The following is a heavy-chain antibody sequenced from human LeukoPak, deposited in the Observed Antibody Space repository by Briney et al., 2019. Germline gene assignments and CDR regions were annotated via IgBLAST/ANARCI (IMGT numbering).Heavy chain of an antibody. CDR3: ARGYGDYIPWFDP. CDR1: GVSITGISYY. D-gene: IGHD4-17*01. Sequence: SETLSLTCTVSGVSITGISYYWGWIRQPPGKGLEWIGSIYHSGSTYYNPSLKSRVAISVDTSKNQFSLKLSSVTAADTAVYYCARGYGDYIPWFDPWGQGTLVTVSS. J-gene: IGHJ5*02. V-gene: IGHV4-39*07. CDR2: IYHSGST.